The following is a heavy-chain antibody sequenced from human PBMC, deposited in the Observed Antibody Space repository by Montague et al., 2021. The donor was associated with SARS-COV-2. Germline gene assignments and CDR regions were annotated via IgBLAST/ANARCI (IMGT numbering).Heavy chain of an antibody. CDR2: NYYSGITDGST. CDR3: ARDPGLDGSSKFEVFGI. V-gene: IGHV4-31*03. CDR1: GGSISSCGYY. J-gene: IGHJ3*02. D-gene: IGHD3-10*01. Sequence: TLSLTCTVSGGSISSCGYYWSWIRQYPGKGLDWIGYNYYSGITDGSTFYTPSLRSRITISVDTSKNQFSLRLNSVTSADTAVYYCARDPGLDGSSKFEVFGIWGQGTMVTVSS.